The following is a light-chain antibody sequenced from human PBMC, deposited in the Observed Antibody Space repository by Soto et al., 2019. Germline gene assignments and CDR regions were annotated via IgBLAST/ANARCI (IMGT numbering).Light chain of an antibody. CDR2: DAS. V-gene: IGKV3-11*01. CDR3: QQRSNWPRT. CDR1: QSVSSY. J-gene: IGKJ5*01. Sequence: EIVLTQSPATLSLARGERATLSCSASQSVSSYLSWYQQKPGQAPRLLIYDASNRATGIPARFSGSGSGTDFTLTISSLEPEDFAVYYCQQRSNWPRTFGQGTRLEIK.